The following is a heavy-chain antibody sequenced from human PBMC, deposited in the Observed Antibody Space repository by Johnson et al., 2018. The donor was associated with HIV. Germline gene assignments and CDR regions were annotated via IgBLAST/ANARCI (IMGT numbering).Heavy chain of an antibody. CDR3: AKDRGTTRAFDI. D-gene: IGHD2/OR15-2a*01. Sequence: QVQLVESGGGVVQPGRSLRLSCAASGFTFSSYGMHWVRQAPGKGLEWVAVIWYDGSNKYYADYVKGRFTISSDNSKNTLYLQMNSLRAEDTAVYYCAKDRGTTRAFDIWGQGTMVTVSS. CDR1: GFTFSSYG. CDR2: IWYDGSNK. V-gene: IGHV3-33*06. J-gene: IGHJ3*02.